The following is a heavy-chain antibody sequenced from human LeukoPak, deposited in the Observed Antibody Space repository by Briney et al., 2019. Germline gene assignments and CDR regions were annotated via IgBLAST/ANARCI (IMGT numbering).Heavy chain of an antibody. CDR1: GFSFSRYA. CDR2: VNAESTDI. V-gene: IGHV3-21*05. CDR3: ARDTFEPLVVDF. Sequence: GGSLRLSCAASGFSFSRYAMNWVRQAPGKGLEWVAYVNAESTDILYADSVRGRFTISGDNAKNSLYLQMNSLRAEDRGVYYCARDTFEPLVVDFWGQGTLVTVSS. J-gene: IGHJ4*02. D-gene: IGHD6-13*01.